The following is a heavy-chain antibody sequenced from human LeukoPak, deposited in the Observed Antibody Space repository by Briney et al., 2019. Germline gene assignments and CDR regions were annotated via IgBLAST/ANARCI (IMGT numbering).Heavy chain of an antibody. CDR1: GFTFSSYG. V-gene: IGHV3-30*18. CDR3: AKDRRSWGSGNAFDY. D-gene: IGHD3-10*01. J-gene: IGHJ4*02. CDR2: ISYDGSNK. Sequence: GRSLRLSCAASGFTFSSYGMHWVRQAPGKGLEWVAVISYDGSNKYYADSVKGRFTISRDNSKNTLYLQMNSLRAEDTAVYYCAKDRRSWGSGNAFDYWGQGTLVTVSS.